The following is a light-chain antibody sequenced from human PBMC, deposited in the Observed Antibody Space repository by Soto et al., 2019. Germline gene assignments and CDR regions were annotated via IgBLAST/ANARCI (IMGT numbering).Light chain of an antibody. Sequence: QSVLTQPASVSGSPGQSITIFCSGTSSDIGGYNYVSWYQHHPGKAPKLMIFEVNKRPSGVPDRFSGSKSGNTASLTVSGLQAEDEADYYCSSYAGSNNFVVFGGGTQLTVL. CDR2: EVN. V-gene: IGLV2-8*01. CDR1: SSDIGGYNY. CDR3: SSYAGSNNFVV. J-gene: IGLJ2*01.